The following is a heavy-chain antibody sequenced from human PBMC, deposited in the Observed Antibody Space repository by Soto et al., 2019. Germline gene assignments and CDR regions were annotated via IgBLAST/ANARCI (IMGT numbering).Heavy chain of an antibody. Sequence: QVHLQESGPGLVKPSETLSLTCAISGDSIGNFYWSWIRQPAGKGLESLGRLSASGRTNYSPSLQRRVTMSPDRSKNRFSLRLTSVSAADAAVYFWARGMGRYFDLWGRGTLVTVSS. J-gene: IGHJ2*01. CDR2: LSASGRT. CDR3: ARGMGRYFDL. D-gene: IGHD2-8*01. CDR1: GDSIGNFY. V-gene: IGHV4-4*07.